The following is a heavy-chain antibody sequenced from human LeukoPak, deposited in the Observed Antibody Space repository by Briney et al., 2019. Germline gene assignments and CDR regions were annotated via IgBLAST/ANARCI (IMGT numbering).Heavy chain of an antibody. V-gene: IGHV3-9*01. J-gene: IGHJ4*02. Sequence: GGSLRLSCAASGFTFDDYAMHWVRQAPGKGLEWVSGISWNSGSIGYADSVKGRFTISRDNAKNSLYLQMNSLRAEDTAVYYCARVVGARCFDYWGQGTLVTVSS. CDR2: ISWNSGSI. CDR3: ARVVGARCFDY. D-gene: IGHD1-26*01. CDR1: GFTFDDYA.